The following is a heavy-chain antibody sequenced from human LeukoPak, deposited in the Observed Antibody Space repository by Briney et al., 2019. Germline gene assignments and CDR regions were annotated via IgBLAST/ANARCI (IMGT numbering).Heavy chain of an antibody. D-gene: IGHD6-13*01. V-gene: IGHV4-59*01. Sequence: SETLSLTCTVSSGPIITYYWSWIRQPPGKGLEWIAFTHSSGNTGYNPSLKSRVTLSLDTSKNHFSLKVTSMTAADTGVYYCARSLPGAIGAADLWGQGTLVTVSS. J-gene: IGHJ4*02. CDR1: SGPIITYY. CDR3: ARSLPGAIGAADL. CDR2: THSSGNT.